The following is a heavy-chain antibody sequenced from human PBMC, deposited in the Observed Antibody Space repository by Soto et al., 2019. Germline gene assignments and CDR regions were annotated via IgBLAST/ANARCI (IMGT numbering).Heavy chain of an antibody. Sequence: QVQLVESGGGVVKPGKSLRLSCAASGFTFSSYAMHWVRQAPGKGLEWVAVMSYDGNTKYYTDSVKGRFTISRDNSKNTLYLQMNSLRAEDTAVYFCAGGYYFDYWGQGTLVTVSS. J-gene: IGHJ4*01. V-gene: IGHV3-30-3*01. CDR3: AGGYYFDY. CDR1: GFTFSSYA. CDR2: MSYDGNTK.